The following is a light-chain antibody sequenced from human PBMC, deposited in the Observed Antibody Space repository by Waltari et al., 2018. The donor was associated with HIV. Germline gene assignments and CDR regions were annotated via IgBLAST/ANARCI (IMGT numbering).Light chain of an antibody. V-gene: IGKV3-20*01. CDR3: QQYGSSVAYT. Sequence: DIVLTQSPGTLSSSPGERATLSGRASQSLNRNYLAWYQQKPGQAPRLLIYGAFNRATGIPDRFSGGGSGTDFTLTIDRLEPEDFAVYYCQQYGSSVAYTFGQGTKLEIK. J-gene: IGKJ2*01. CDR1: QSLNRNY. CDR2: GAF.